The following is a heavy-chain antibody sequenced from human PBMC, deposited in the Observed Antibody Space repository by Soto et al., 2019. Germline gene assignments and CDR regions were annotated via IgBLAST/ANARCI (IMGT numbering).Heavy chain of an antibody. J-gene: IGHJ6*02. CDR1: GGTFSSYT. D-gene: IGHD4-17*01. Sequence: QVQLVQSGAEVKKPGSSVKVSCKASGGTFSSYTISWVRQAPGQGLEWMGRIIPILGIANYAQKFQGRVTITADKSTSTAYMELSSLRSEDTAVYYCAREGGTVTLYYYCGMDVWGQGTTVTVSS. CDR3: AREGGTVTLYYYCGMDV. CDR2: IIPILGIA. V-gene: IGHV1-69*08.